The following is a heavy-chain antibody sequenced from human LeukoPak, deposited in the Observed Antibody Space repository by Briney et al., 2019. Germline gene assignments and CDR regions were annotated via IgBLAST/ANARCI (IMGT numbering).Heavy chain of an antibody. Sequence: SETLSLTCAVYGGSFSGYYCNWIRQPPGRGLEWIGEINHRGSTTYNPSLESRVTISVDTSKNQFSLRLSSVTAADTAVYYCARRLLYFGDPDYWGQGTLVTVSS. D-gene: IGHD3-10*01. V-gene: IGHV4-34*01. J-gene: IGHJ4*02. CDR1: GGSFSGYY. CDR3: ARRLLYFGDPDY. CDR2: INHRGST.